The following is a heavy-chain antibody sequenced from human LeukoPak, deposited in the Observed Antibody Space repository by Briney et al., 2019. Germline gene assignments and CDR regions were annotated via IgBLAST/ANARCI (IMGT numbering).Heavy chain of an antibody. CDR3: TRERGCSGGSCSAGMFDY. CDR2: ISSSGSTI. J-gene: IGHJ4*02. D-gene: IGHD2-15*01. V-gene: IGHV3-11*01. Sequence: GGSLRLSCAASGFTFSDYYMSWIRQAPGQGLEWVSYISSSGSTIYYADSVKGRFTISRDNAKNSVYLQMNSLRAEDTAVYYCTRERGCSGGSCSAGMFDYWGQGTLVTVSS. CDR1: GFTFSDYY.